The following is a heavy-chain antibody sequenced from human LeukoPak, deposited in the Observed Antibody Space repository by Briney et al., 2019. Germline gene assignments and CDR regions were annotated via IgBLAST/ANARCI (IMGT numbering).Heavy chain of an antibody. D-gene: IGHD3-9*01. Sequence: NPSGTLSLTCTVSGGSISSSSYYWGWSRQPPGKGVEWIGCVYYSGSTYYNPSLKSRVTISVDTSKNQFSLKLSSVTAADTALYYCARRLGILTALYYYYMDVWGKGTTVTVSS. CDR2: VYYSGST. CDR3: ARRLGILTALYYYYMDV. J-gene: IGHJ6*03. V-gene: IGHV4-39*01. CDR1: GGSISSSSYY.